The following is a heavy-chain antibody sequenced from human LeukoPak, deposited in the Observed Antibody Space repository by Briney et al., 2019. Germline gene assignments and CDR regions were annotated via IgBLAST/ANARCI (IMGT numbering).Heavy chain of an antibody. D-gene: IGHD2-2*01. CDR2: ISSNGGST. Sequence: GSLRLSCAASGFTFSSYAMSWVRQAPGKGLEYVSAISSNGGSTYYANSVKGRFTISRDNSKNTLYLQMGSLRAEDMAVYYCARGGYCSSTSCYYNWFDPWGQGTLVTVSS. CDR3: ARGGYCSSTSCYYNWFDP. CDR1: GFTFSSYA. V-gene: IGHV3-64*01. J-gene: IGHJ5*02.